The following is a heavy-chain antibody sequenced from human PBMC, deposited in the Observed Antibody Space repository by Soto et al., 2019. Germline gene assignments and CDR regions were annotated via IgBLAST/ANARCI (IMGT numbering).Heavy chain of an antibody. V-gene: IGHV4-59*11. Sequence: SETRSLTCTVSGGSISRHCWSWIRQSPGKGLEWIGYLSFRGSTSYNPSLKSRVTISRDTSKNQFFLKLTSVTAADTAVYYCVRGEDVSGERENWFDPWGQGTLVTVSS. CDR3: VRGEDVSGERENWFDP. D-gene: IGHD6-25*01. CDR2: LSFRGST. J-gene: IGHJ5*02. CDR1: GGSISRHC.